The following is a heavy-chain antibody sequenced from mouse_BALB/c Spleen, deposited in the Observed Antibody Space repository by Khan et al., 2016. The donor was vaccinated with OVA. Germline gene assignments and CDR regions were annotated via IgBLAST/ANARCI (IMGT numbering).Heavy chain of an antibody. CDR1: GYTFTSHT. D-gene: IGHD2-14*01. Sequence: QVQLQQSGAELARPGASVKMSCKASGYTFTSHTMHWVKQRPGQGLEWIGYINPRSGYNNYNQKFNDKATLTADKSSSTAYMQLSSLTSEDSAVYYCARRTTEYAMDYWGQGTSVTVSS. J-gene: IGHJ4*01. V-gene: IGHV1-4*01. CDR2: INPRSGYN. CDR3: ARRTTEYAMDY.